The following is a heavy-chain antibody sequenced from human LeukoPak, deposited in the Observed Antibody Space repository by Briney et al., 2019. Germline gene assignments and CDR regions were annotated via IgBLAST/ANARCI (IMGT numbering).Heavy chain of an antibody. D-gene: IGHD1-1*01. Sequence: SPSETLSLTCTVSGGSISGYYWSWSRQAPGKGVEWIGNFYHNRGAWYKSSLKSRVTISVDTSKNQFSLKLSSVTAADTAVYYCTRERGDYYFDYWGQGTLVTVSS. CDR1: GGSISGYY. CDR2: FYHNRGA. J-gene: IGHJ4*02. V-gene: IGHV4-59*08. CDR3: TRERGDYYFDY.